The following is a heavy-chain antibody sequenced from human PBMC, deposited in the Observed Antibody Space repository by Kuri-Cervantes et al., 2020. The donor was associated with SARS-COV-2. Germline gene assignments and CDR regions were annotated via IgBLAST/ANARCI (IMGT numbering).Heavy chain of an antibody. D-gene: IGHD3-22*01. Sequence: SGPTLVKPTQTLTLTCPFTGLSLSTSRGGVGWIRQPPGKALEWLALIYRNDDKRYSPSLETRLTITKDTSKDQVVLTMASMDPVDTGTYFCARRRADYDDSSDYYFDYWGQGILVTVSS. CDR2: IYRNDDK. CDR1: GLSLSTSRGG. J-gene: IGHJ4*02. V-gene: IGHV2-5*01. CDR3: ARRRADYDDSSDYYFDY.